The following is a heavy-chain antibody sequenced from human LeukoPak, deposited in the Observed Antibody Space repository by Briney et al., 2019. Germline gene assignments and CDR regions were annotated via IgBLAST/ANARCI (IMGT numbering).Heavy chain of an antibody. V-gene: IGHV4-59*01. J-gene: IGHJ4*02. CDR2: IYYSGGT. CDR1: GPSISSDY. Sequence: SGTLSLTCPVAGPSISSDYWRWIRQPAGKGLEWIGYIYYSGGTNYDPSLKSRVTISVDTSKNQFSLKLSSVTAADTAVYYCARTADNWSLDYWGQGTLVTVSS. D-gene: IGHD1-1*01. CDR3: ARTADNWSLDY.